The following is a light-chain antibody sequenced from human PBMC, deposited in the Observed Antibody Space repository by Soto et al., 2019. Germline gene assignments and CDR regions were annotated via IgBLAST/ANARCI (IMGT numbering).Light chain of an antibody. CDR1: QSVSSN. CDR3: QVRTNSSIA. CDR2: GAS. V-gene: IGKV3-15*01. Sequence: EILMTQSPATLSVSPGERVTLSCRASQSVSSNLAWYQQKTGQSPRLLIYGASTRDTGIPARFSGTGSGTDFTLTINKLEPEDFEVYYCQVRTNSSIAFGRGTRLEIK. J-gene: IGKJ5*01.